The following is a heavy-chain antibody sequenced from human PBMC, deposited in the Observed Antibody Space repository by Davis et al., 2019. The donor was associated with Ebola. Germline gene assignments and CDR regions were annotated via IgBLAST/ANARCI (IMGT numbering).Heavy chain of an antibody. Sequence: ASVKVSCKASGYTFTNYGISWVRQAPGQGLEWMGWSTAYNGDTKYAQKLQGRVTMTTDTSTDTAYMELRSLRSDDTAVYYCARDDYYGSGSLGKFGQFDPWGQGTLVTVSS. D-gene: IGHD3-10*01. J-gene: IGHJ5*02. CDR2: STAYNGDT. V-gene: IGHV1-18*01. CDR1: GYTFTNYG. CDR3: ARDDYYGSGSLGKFGQFDP.